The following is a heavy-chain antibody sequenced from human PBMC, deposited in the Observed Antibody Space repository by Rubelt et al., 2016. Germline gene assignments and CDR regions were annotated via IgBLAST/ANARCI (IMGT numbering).Heavy chain of an antibody. J-gene: IGHJ5*02. V-gene: IGHV3-23*04. CDR3: AGEPGYCSGGSCYGGWFDP. CDR1: GFTFSTYA. D-gene: IGHD2-15*01. Sequence: EVQVVESGGGLVQPGGSLRLSCAASGFTFSTYAMTWVRQAPGKGLEWVSGISPSATGTYYADSVKGRFTISRDNSKNTLFLQMNSLRAEDTAVYYCAGEPGYCSGGSCYGGWFDPWGQGTLVTVSS. CDR2: ISPSATGT.